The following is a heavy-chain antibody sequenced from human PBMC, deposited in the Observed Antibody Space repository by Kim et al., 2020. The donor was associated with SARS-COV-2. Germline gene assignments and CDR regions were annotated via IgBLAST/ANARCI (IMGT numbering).Heavy chain of an antibody. CDR3: ARAIGDSLMYYYYYYGMDV. CDR2: ISSSGSTI. V-gene: IGHV3-11*01. D-gene: IGHD2-8*01. CDR1: GFTFSDYY. J-gene: IGHJ6*02. Sequence: GGSLRLSCAASGFTFSDYYMSWIRQAPGKGLEWVSYISSSGSTIYYADSVKGRFTISRDNAKNSLYLQMNSLRAEDTAVYYCARAIGDSLMYYYYYYGMDVWGQGTTVTVSS.